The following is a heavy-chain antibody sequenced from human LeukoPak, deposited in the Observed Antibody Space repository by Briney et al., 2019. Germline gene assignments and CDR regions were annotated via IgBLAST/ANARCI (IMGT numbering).Heavy chain of an antibody. J-gene: IGHJ4*02. D-gene: IGHD6-19*01. CDR2: IKQDGSEK. Sequence: GGSLRLSCAASGFTFSSYWMSWVRQAPGKGLEWVANIKQDGSEKYYVDSVKGRFTNSRDNAKNSLYLQMNSLRAEDTAVYYCARTSSGWYPSYYYFDYWGQGTLVTVSS. CDR3: ARTSSGWYPSYYYFDY. CDR1: GFTFSSYW. V-gene: IGHV3-7*03.